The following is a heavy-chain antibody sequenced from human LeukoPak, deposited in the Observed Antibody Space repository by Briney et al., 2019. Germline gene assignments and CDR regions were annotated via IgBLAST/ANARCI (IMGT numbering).Heavy chain of an antibody. CDR2: IAYDGSIK. D-gene: IGHD5-12*01. CDR3: AKDLGYSGYDYFDY. Sequence: PGRSLRLSCAASGFTFSAYGMHWVRQAPGKGLEWVAVIAYDGSIKYYTDSVKGRFTISRDNSKNTLFLQLNSLRAEDTAVYYCAKDLGYSGYDYFDYWGQGTLVTVSS. V-gene: IGHV3-30*18. CDR1: GFTFSAYG. J-gene: IGHJ4*02.